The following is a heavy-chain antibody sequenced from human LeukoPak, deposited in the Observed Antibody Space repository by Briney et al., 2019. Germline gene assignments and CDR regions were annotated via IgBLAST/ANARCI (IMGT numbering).Heavy chain of an antibody. CDR2: ISWNSGKI. J-gene: IGHJ4*02. Sequence: PGGSLRLSCAASGFIFDDYAMHWVRQVPEKGLEWVSGISWNSGKIGYADSVKGRFTISRDNAKNSLYLQMNSLRAEDTALYYCAKDITYYYDSSGTSYWGQGTLVTVSS. V-gene: IGHV3-9*01. D-gene: IGHD3-22*01. CDR1: GFIFDDYA. CDR3: AKDITYYYDSSGTSY.